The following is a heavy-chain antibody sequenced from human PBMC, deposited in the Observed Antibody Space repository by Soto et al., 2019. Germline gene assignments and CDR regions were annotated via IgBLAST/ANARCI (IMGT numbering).Heavy chain of an antibody. D-gene: IGHD3-3*01. CDR2: IYWDDDK. CDR3: AHRILRTVFGLVTTTAIYFDF. V-gene: IGHV2-5*02. Sequence: QITLNESGPTVVKPAETLTLPCTFSGFSLTTSGVGVGWIRQSPGKAPEWLALIYWDDDKRSSASLKSRLTNTKDPTKNQVVLTMASVDPADTATYYCAHRILRTVFGLVTTTAIYFDFWGQGTPVVVSS. J-gene: IGHJ4*02. CDR1: GFSLTTSGVG.